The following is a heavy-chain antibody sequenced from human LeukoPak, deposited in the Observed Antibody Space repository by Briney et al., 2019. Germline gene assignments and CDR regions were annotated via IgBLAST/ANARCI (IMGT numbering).Heavy chain of an antibody. V-gene: IGHV3-9*01. CDR2: ISWNSGSI. J-gene: IGHJ4*02. Sequence: PGRSLRLSCAASGFTFDDYAMHWVRQAPGKGLEWVSGISWNSGSIGYADSVKGRFTISRDNAKNSLYLQMNSLRAEDTALYYCAKDIGEYCDSTAPDYWGQGTLVTVSS. CDR1: GFTFDDYA. D-gene: IGHD2/OR15-2a*01. CDR3: AKDIGEYCDSTAPDY.